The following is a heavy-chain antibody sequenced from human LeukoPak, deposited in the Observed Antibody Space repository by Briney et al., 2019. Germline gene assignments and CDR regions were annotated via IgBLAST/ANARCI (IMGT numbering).Heavy chain of an antibody. Sequence: SETLSLTCTVSGGSISSYYWSWIRQPPGKGLEWIGNIHYSGSSVYNPSLKSRVTISIDTSRRQFFLKLNSVTAADTAVYFCALAPNSNWFDFWGPGTLVTVSS. D-gene: IGHD2-8*01. J-gene: IGHJ5*01. CDR1: GGSISSYY. CDR3: ALAPNSNWFDF. CDR2: IHYSGSS. V-gene: IGHV4-59*03.